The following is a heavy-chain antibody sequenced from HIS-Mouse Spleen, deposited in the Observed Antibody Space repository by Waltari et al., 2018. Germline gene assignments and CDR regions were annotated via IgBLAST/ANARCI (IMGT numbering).Heavy chain of an antibody. CDR3: ARGGIAARPKAFDI. Sequence: QVQLVESGGGVVQPGGYMRLAGVDSGSTFSSYAMHWVRQAPGKGLEWVAVISYDGSNKYYADSVKGRFTISRDNSKNTLYLQMNSLRAEDTAVYYCARGGIAARPKAFDIWGQGTMVTVSS. J-gene: IGHJ3*02. V-gene: IGHV3-30*04. D-gene: IGHD6-6*01. CDR2: ISYDGSNK. CDR1: GSTFSSYA.